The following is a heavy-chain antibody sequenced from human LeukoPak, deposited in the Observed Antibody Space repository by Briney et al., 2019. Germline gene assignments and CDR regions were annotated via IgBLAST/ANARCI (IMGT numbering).Heavy chain of an antibody. J-gene: IGHJ5*02. V-gene: IGHV1-8*01. Sequence: GASVKVSCKASGYTFTSYDINWVRQAPGQGLEWMGWMNPNSGNTGYAQKFQGRVTMTRNTSISTAYMELSSLRSEDTAVYYCASIAARRAVGFDPWGQGTLVTVSS. D-gene: IGHD6-6*01. CDR2: MNPNSGNT. CDR3: ASIAARRAVGFDP. CDR1: GYTFTSYD.